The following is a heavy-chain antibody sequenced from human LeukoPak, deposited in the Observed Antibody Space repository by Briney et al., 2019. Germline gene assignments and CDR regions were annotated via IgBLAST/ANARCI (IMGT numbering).Heavy chain of an antibody. CDR1: GFTFSSYG. D-gene: IGHD3-10*01. V-gene: IGHV3-33*01. CDR2: IWYDGSNK. CDR3: ARDRITMGRGAIDY. Sequence: PGGSLRLSCAASGFTFSSYGMHWVRQAPGKGLEWVAIIWYDGSNKYYADSVKGRFTISRDNSKNTLYPQMNSLRAEDTAVYYCARDRITMGRGAIDYWGQGTLVTVSS. J-gene: IGHJ4*02.